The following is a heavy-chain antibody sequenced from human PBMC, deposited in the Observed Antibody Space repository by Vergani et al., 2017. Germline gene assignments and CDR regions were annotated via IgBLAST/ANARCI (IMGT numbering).Heavy chain of an antibody. Sequence: EVQLVESGGGLVQPGGSLRLSCAASGFTFSSYWMSWVRQAPGKGLEWVANIKQDGSEKYYVDSVKGRFTISRDNAKNSLYLQMNSLRAEDTAVYYCARDVDIVAGGYFDYWGQGTLVTVSS. CDR2: IKQDGSEK. J-gene: IGHJ4*02. V-gene: IGHV3-7*03. CDR3: ARDVDIVAGGYFDY. CDR1: GFTFSSYW. D-gene: IGHD5-12*01.